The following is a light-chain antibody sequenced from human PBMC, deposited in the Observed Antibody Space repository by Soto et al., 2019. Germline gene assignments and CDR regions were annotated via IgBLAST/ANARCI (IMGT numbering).Light chain of an antibody. Sequence: ELVMTQSPATLSVSPWEIATPSCRASQSVSSNLAWYQQKPGQAPRLLIYGASNRATGIPDRFSGSGSGTDFTLTISRLEPEDFAVYYCQQYGGSPRTFGQGTKVDIK. V-gene: IGKV3-20*01. CDR2: GAS. J-gene: IGKJ1*01. CDR1: QSVSSN. CDR3: QQYGGSPRT.